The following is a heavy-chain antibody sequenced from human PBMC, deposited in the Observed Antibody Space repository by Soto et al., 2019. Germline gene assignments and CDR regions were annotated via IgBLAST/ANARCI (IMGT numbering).Heavy chain of an antibody. CDR1: GFTFSSYI. J-gene: IGHJ4*02. CDR2: ITADGGGT. D-gene: IGHD2-15*01. Sequence: PGGSLRLSGTASGFTFSSYIINWVRQAPWKGLEWISTITADGGGTFYADSVKGRFTISRDNSKNTLYLQMDNLRAEDTALYYCAKDGGGRGWPEFDFWGQGNHVTFSS. CDR3: AKDGGGRGWPEFDF. V-gene: IGHV3-23*01.